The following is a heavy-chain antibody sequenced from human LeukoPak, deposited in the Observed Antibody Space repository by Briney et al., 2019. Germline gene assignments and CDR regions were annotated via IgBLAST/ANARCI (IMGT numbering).Heavy chain of an antibody. Sequence: TSETLSLTCTVSGGSISSYYWSWIRQPAGKGLEWIGRIYTSGSTNYNPSLKSRVTMSVDTSKNQFSLKLSSVTAADTAVYYCARLPYSSGWYGFDYWGQGTLVTVSS. J-gene: IGHJ4*02. CDR3: ARLPYSSGWYGFDY. V-gene: IGHV4-4*07. CDR2: IYTSGST. CDR1: GGSISSYY. D-gene: IGHD6-19*01.